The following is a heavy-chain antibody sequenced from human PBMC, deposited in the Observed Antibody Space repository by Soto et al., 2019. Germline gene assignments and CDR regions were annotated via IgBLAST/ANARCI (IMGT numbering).Heavy chain of an antibody. CDR3: AKEVSLGSTVDLGY. D-gene: IGHD7-27*01. J-gene: IGHJ4*02. CDR2: ISGSGGST. Sequence: GGSLRLSCAASGFTFSIFAMSWVRQSPGKGLEWVSTISGSGGSTYYADAVKGRFTISRDNCMGRLYLQMTSLRVEDKAIYYCAKEVSLGSTVDLGYCGKRALVTVSS. CDR1: GFTFSIFA. V-gene: IGHV3-23*01.